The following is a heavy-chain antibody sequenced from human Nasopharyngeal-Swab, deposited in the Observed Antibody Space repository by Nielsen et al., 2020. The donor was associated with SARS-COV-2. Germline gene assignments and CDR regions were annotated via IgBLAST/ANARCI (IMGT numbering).Heavy chain of an antibody. J-gene: IGHJ4*02. CDR3: ARDLEGIFDH. D-gene: IGHD6-13*01. V-gene: IGHV3-21*01. Sequence: VRQMPGKGLEWVSSISSSSSYIYYTDSVKGRFSISRDNAKNSLYLQMNSLRVEDTAVYYCARDLEGIFDHWGQGALVTVSS. CDR2: ISSSSSYI.